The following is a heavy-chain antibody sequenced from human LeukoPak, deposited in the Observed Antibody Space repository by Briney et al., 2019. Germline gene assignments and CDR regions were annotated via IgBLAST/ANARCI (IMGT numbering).Heavy chain of an antibody. CDR3: AKINNDDDY. D-gene: IGHD1/OR15-1a*01. J-gene: IGHJ4*02. CDR1: GFTFTTFG. Sequence: PGGSLRLSCAASGFTFTTFGIHWVRQAPGKGLEWVAAISPDGNIEYYTDSVKGRFTISRDNSKNMIYLQMNSLRGEDSAVYYCAKINNDDDYWGQGTLVTVPS. CDR2: ISPDGNIE. V-gene: IGHV3-30*18.